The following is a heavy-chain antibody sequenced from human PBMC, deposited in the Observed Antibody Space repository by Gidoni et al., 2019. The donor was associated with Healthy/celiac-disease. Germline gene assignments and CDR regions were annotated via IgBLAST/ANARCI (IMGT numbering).Heavy chain of an antibody. CDR3: ASEDSGYSSGWLDY. Sequence: QVQLVESGGGVVQPGRSLRLSCAASGFTFSSYGMHWVRQAPGKGLEWVEVIWYDGSNKYYADSVKGRFTISRDNSKNTLYLQMNSLRAEDTAVYYCASEDSGYSSGWLDYWGQGTLVTVSS. CDR2: IWYDGSNK. CDR1: GFTFSSYG. J-gene: IGHJ4*02. V-gene: IGHV3-33*01. D-gene: IGHD6-19*01.